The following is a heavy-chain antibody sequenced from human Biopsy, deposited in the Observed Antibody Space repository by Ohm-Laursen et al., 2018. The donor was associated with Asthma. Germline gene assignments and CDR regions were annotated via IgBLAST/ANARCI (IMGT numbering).Heavy chain of an antibody. Sequence: SVRVYCKSLGGTFNTYVIGWGRQAPGHGLEWMGGINSVFGTTTYPQKFQDRVAITADDSTSTVYMELSSLRSEDTAVYYCARKAGSCISRTCYSLDFWGQGTLVTVSS. CDR3: ARKAGSCISRTCYSLDF. J-gene: IGHJ4*02. V-gene: IGHV1-69*13. CDR1: GGTFNTYV. D-gene: IGHD2-2*01. CDR2: INSVFGTT.